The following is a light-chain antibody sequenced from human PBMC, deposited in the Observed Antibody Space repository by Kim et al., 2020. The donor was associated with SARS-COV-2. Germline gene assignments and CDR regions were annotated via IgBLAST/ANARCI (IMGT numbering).Light chain of an antibody. V-gene: IGLV3-27*01. J-gene: IGLJ3*02. CDR1: VLAKKY. CDR3: YSAADNNRV. CDR2: KDS. Sequence: SYELTQPSSVSVSPGQTARITCSGDVLAKKYARWFQQKPGQAPVLVIYKDSERPSGIPERFSGSSSGTTVTLTISRAQVEDEADYYCYSAADNNRVFGGGTQLTVL.